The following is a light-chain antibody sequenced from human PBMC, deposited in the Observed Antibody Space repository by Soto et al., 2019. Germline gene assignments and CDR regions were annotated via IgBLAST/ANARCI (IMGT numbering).Light chain of an antibody. CDR2: DVS. CDR3: SAYTTSTTHV. Sequence: QSALTQPASVSGSPGQSITIYCTGTSSDVGAYNYVSWYQQYPGKAPKLIICDVSDRPSGVSNRFAGSKSGNTASLTISGRQAEDEASYYCSAYTTSTTHVFGTGTKVTVL. J-gene: IGLJ1*01. V-gene: IGLV2-14*01. CDR1: SSDVGAYNY.